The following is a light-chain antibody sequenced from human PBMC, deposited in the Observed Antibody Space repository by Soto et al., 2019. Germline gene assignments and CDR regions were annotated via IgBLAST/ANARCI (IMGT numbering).Light chain of an antibody. Sequence: QSALTQPASVSGSPGQSITISCTGTSSDIGGYEYVSWYQQHPGGVPKLLIYDVTSRPSGVSSRFSGSKSGNTAYLTISGLQADDESDYYCSSYTSSRTRVFGPGTKLTVL. CDR3: SSYTSSRTRV. CDR2: DVT. V-gene: IGLV2-14*03. CDR1: SSDIGGYEY. J-gene: IGLJ1*01.